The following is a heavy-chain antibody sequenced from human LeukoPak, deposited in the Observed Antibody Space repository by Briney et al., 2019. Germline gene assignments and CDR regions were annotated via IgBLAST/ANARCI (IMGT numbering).Heavy chain of an antibody. CDR1: GYTFTSYD. J-gene: IGHJ3*02. CDR2: MNPNSGNT. CDR3: VGYCSSTSCYTDAFDI. V-gene: IGHV1-8*01. D-gene: IGHD2-2*02. Sequence: GASVKVSCKASGYTFTSYDINWVRQAPGQGLEWMGWMNPNSGNTGYAQKFQGRVTITRNTSISTAYMELSSLRSEDTAVYYCVGYCSSTSCYTDAFDIWGQGTMVTVSS.